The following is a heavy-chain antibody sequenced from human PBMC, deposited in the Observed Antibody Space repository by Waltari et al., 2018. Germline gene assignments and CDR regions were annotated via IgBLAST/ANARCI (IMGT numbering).Heavy chain of an antibody. D-gene: IGHD3-10*01. Sequence: QAQLPQWGAGLLKPSETLSLTCAVSGGSFSGYFWSWVRQSPGKGLEWIGEINRDGTANYNPSLKSRVGMSVDTIKSQISLSLSSVTAADEAVYYCARVGDYHGSGRFGLDVWGRGTRVTVSS. CDR1: GGSFSGYF. J-gene: IGHJ6*02. V-gene: IGHV4-34*01. CDR2: INRDGTA. CDR3: ARVGDYHGSGRFGLDV.